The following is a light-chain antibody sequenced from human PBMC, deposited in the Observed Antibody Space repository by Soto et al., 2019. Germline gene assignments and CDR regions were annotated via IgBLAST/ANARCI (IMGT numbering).Light chain of an antibody. Sequence: DIVLTQSPDSLAASLGERATINCKSSQSILFSSNNKNYLAWYQQKPGQPPKLLIYWASTRESGVPGRFSGGGSGTDFTLTISSLQAEDVAVYYCQQYYSTPRTFGQGTKLGI. CDR1: QSILFSSNNKNY. CDR2: WAS. CDR3: QQYYSTPRT. J-gene: IGKJ2*01. V-gene: IGKV4-1*01.